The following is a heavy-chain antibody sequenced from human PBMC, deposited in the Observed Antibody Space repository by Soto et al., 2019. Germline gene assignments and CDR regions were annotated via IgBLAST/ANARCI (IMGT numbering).Heavy chain of an antibody. Sequence: SETLSLTCTVSGVSITDYYWSWIRQAPGKGLESMGYIYYSGVPFYNPSLNSRATISRDTSKKHFSLNLYFVTTADTAAYYCAAYLIPGSMAPHGYAQLTDGYWGEGSVVTV. J-gene: IGHJ4*02. D-gene: IGHD3-16*01. CDR3: AAYLIPGSMAPHGYAQLTDGY. CDR1: GVSITDYY. V-gene: IGHV4-59*01. CDR2: IYYSGVP.